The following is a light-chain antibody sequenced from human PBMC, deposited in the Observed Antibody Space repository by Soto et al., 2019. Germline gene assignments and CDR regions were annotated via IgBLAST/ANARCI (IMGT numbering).Light chain of an antibody. J-gene: IGLJ2*01. CDR3: SSYAGNNNVV. Sequence: QSALTQPPSASPSPGQSVTISCTGTSSDVGDYKFVSWYQQHPGKAPKLRIYEVSRRPSGVPDRFSGSKSGNTASLTVSGLQSEDEADYYCSSYAGNNNVVFGGGTKLTVL. V-gene: IGLV2-8*01. CDR2: EVS. CDR1: SSDVGDYKF.